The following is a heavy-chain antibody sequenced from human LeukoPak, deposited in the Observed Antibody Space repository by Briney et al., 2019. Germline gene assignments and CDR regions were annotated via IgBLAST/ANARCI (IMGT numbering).Heavy chain of an antibody. CDR3: AKSHSVGYRGNFDY. V-gene: IGHV3-23*01. CDR1: GFTFTTYA. D-gene: IGHD5-12*01. Sequence: PGGSLRLSCAASGFTFTTYAMSWVRQAPGKGLEGVSTISDSGASTYYADSVKGRFTISRDNSKNTLYLQMNSLRAEDTAVYYCAKSHSVGYRGNFDYWGQGTLVTVSS. CDR2: ISDSGAST. J-gene: IGHJ4*02.